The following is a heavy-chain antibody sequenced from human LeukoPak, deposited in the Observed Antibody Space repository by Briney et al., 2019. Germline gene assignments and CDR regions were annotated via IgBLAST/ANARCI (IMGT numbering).Heavy chain of an antibody. V-gene: IGHV3-15*01. Sequence: GGSLRLSCAASGFTFSYAWVSWVRQAPGKGLEWVGRIKSKSDGETTDYAAPVKGRFTTSRDDSEDTLYLQMNSLTIEDTAVYYCTTGLGQLTEFDLWGQGTLVIVSS. CDR1: GFTFSYAW. D-gene: IGHD6-13*01. J-gene: IGHJ4*02. CDR3: TTGLGQLTEFDL. CDR2: IKSKSDGETT.